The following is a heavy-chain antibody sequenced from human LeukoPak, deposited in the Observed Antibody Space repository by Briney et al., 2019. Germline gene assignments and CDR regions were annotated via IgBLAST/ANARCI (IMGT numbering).Heavy chain of an antibody. V-gene: IGHV1-24*01. J-gene: IGHJ4*02. Sequence: ASVKVSCKVSGYTLTELSMHWVRQAPGKGLEWMGGFDPEDGETVYAQKFQGRVTMTEDTSTDTAYMELSSLRSEDTAVYYCARDPYDAVAGAPDNDYWGQGTLVTVSS. CDR3: ARDPYDAVAGAPDNDY. D-gene: IGHD6-19*01. CDR1: GYTLTELS. CDR2: FDPEDGET.